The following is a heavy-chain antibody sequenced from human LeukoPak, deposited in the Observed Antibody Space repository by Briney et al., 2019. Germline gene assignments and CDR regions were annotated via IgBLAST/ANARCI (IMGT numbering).Heavy chain of an antibody. CDR1: GGTFSSYA. D-gene: IGHD3-22*01. J-gene: IGHJ4*02. Sequence: GASVKVSCKASGGTFSSYAISWVRQAPGQGLEWMGGIIPIFGTANYAQKFQGRVTITADKSTSTAYMELSSLRSEDTAVYYCASRSYDSSGYYRFDYWGQGTLVTVSS. CDR3: ASRSYDSSGYYRFDY. V-gene: IGHV1-69*06. CDR2: IIPIFGTA.